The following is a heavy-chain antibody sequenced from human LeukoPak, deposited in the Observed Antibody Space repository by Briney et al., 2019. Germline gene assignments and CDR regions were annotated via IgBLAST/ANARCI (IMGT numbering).Heavy chain of an antibody. V-gene: IGHV2-5*01. CDR2: VYWNDDK. CDR3: AHSLRSALKYCSSTSCRGPFDY. CDR1: GFSLSTSGVG. D-gene: IGHD2-2*01. J-gene: IGHJ4*02. Sequence: SGPTLVNPTQTLTLTCTFSGFSLSTSGVGVGWIRQPPGKALEWLELVYWNDDKRSSPSLHSRLTITKDASTNQVALTMTNMDPVDTATYYCAHSLRSALKYCSSTSCRGPFDYWGQGTLVTVSS.